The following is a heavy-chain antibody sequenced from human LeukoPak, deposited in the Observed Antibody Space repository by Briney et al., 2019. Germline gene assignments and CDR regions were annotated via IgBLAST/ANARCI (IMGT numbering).Heavy chain of an antibody. Sequence: GASVKVSCKASGYTFTGYYMHWVRQAPGQGLEWMGRINPNSGGTNYAQKFQGRVTMTRDTSISTAYVELSRPRSDDTAVYYCARDFPTSIAAAGTDYWGQGTLVTVSS. CDR1: GYTFTGYY. CDR2: INPNSGGT. CDR3: ARDFPTSIAAAGTDY. V-gene: IGHV1-2*06. D-gene: IGHD6-13*01. J-gene: IGHJ4*02.